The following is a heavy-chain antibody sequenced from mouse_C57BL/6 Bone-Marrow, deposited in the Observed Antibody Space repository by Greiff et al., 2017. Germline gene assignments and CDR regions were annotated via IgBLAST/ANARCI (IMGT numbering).Heavy chain of an antibody. J-gene: IGHJ2*01. V-gene: IGHV1-19*01. CDR2: INPYNGGT. CDR3: ARGGWEGLDY. Sequence: DVQLQESGPVLVKPGASVKMSCKASGYTFTDYYMHWVKQSHGKSLEWIGVINPYNGGTNYNQKFKGKATLTVDKSSSTAYMELNSLTSEDSAVYYCARGGWEGLDYWGQGTTLTVSS. D-gene: IGHD3-3*01. CDR1: GYTFTDYY.